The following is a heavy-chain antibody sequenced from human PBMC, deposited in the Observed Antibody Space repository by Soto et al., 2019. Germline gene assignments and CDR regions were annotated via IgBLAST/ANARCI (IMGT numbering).Heavy chain of an antibody. Sequence: SETLSLTCTVSGGSISSGGYYWSWIRQHPGKGLEWIGYIYYSGSTYYNPSLKSRVTISVDTSKNQFSLKLSSVTAADTAVYYCARVFSSSWYFVPKSPSGMDVWGQGTTVTVSS. CDR3: ARVFSSSWYFVPKSPSGMDV. CDR2: IYYSGST. V-gene: IGHV4-31*03. D-gene: IGHD6-13*01. J-gene: IGHJ6*02. CDR1: GGSISSGGYY.